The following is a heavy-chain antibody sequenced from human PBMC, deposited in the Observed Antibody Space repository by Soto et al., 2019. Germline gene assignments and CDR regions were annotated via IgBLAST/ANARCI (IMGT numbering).Heavy chain of an antibody. J-gene: IGHJ6*02. CDR1: GFTFSSYA. CDR3: ARDRGEYDFWSGYHRASYGMDV. CDR2: ISYDGSNK. D-gene: IGHD3-3*01. V-gene: IGHV3-30-3*01. Sequence: GSLRLSCAASGFTFSSYAMHWVRQAPGKGLEWVAVISYDGSNKYYADSVKGRFTISRDNSKNTLYLQMNSLRAEDTAVYYCARDRGEYDFWSGYHRASYGMDVWGQGTTVTVSS.